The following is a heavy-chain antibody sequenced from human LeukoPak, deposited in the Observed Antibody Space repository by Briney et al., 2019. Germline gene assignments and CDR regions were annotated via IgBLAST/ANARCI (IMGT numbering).Heavy chain of an antibody. CDR2: IYYSGST. J-gene: IGHJ6*03. D-gene: IGHD2-2*01. CDR3: ARAVDSTLGGVYYYMDV. CDR1: SFSISSYY. V-gene: IGHV4-59*01. Sequence: SETLSLTCTVSSFSISSYYWSWIRQPPGKGLEWIGYIYYSGSTNYNPSLKSRVTISVDTSKNQFSLKLSSVTAADTAVYYCARAVDSTLGGVYYYMDVWGKGTTVTVSS.